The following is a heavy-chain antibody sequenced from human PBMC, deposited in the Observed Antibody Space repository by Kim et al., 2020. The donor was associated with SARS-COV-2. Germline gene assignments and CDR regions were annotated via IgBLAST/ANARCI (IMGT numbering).Heavy chain of an antibody. J-gene: IGHJ4*02. V-gene: IGHV3-13*01. CDR1: GFTFSSYD. D-gene: IGHD6-13*01. CDR3: ARGGGSSWYSGVEIDY. Sequence: GGSLRLSCAASGFTFSSYDMHWVRQATGKGLEWVSAIGTAGDTYYPGSVKGRFTISRENAKNSLYLQMNSLRAGDTAVYYCARGGGSSWYSGVEIDYWGQGTLVTVSS. CDR2: IGTAGDT.